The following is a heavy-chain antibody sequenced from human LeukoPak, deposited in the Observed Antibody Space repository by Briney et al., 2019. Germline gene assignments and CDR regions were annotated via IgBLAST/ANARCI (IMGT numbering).Heavy chain of an antibody. CDR2: INQDGSEK. CDR1: GFIYSNYG. D-gene: IGHD6-13*01. CDR3: VKVSVAAHGSDY. J-gene: IGHJ4*02. Sequence: GGSLRLSCAASGFIYSNYGMTRVRQAPGKGLEWVANINQDGSEKYYVDSVKGRFTISRDNAKNSLYLQMNSLRAEDTALYYCVKVSVAAHGSDYWGQGTLVTVSS. V-gene: IGHV3-7*01.